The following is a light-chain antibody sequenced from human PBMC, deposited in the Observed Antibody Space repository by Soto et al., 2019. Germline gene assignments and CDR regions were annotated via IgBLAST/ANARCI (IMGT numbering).Light chain of an antibody. CDR3: QQLFDSPIT. V-gene: IGKV1-9*01. CDR1: QVISTS. CDR2: AAS. J-gene: IGKJ5*01. Sequence: DIQLTQSPSFLSLSIRESFTITFRASQVISTSLAWYQVKTGKAPKLLIYAASTLESGVPSRFSATVSGTEFSLTITSLQPEDFATYYCQQLFDSPITFGQGTRLETK.